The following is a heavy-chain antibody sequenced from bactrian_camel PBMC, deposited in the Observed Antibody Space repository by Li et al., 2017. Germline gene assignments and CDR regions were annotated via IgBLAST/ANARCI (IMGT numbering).Heavy chain of an antibody. J-gene: IGHJ4*01. D-gene: IGHD7*01. V-gene: IGHV3S53*01. Sequence: HVQLVESGGGSVQPGGSLRLSCVASVFPHSTKCMGWFRQAPGKGREGLALIDSDCAAKYADSVRGRFIISQDNAKNTLDLQMNSLKPEDTAMYYCAADFLQYCNGGRLTYWGQGTQVTVS. CDR3: AADFLQYCNGGRLTY. CDR2: IDSDCAA. CDR1: VFPHSTKC.